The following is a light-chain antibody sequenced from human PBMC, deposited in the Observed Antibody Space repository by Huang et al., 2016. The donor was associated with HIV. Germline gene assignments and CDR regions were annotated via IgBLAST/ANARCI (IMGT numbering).Light chain of an antibody. Sequence: DIQMTQSPSSLSASVGDRVTITCRARQSVSDYLNWYQQKPGKAPKLLIYAASSLQSGVPLRFSGSGSGTAFTLTITSLQREDFATYFCQQTYSIPFTFGPGTTVDIK. CDR3: QQTYSIPFT. V-gene: IGKV1-39*01. J-gene: IGKJ3*01. CDR2: AAS. CDR1: QSVSDY.